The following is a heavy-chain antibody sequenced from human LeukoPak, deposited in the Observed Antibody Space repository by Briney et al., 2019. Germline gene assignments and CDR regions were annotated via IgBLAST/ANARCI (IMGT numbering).Heavy chain of an antibody. J-gene: IGHJ3*02. CDR2: IRFDGTTE. D-gene: IGHD3-16*01. Sequence: GGSLRLSCGASGFTLTDYNMHWVRQAPGKGLEYVAFIRFDGTTEYYTDSVKGRFTMSRDKSKNTLYLQMNSLRAEDTAVYYCAKDGPLRLRLGHHAFDIWGQGTMVTVSS. V-gene: IGHV3-30*02. CDR3: AKDGPLRLRLGHHAFDI. CDR1: GFTLTDYN.